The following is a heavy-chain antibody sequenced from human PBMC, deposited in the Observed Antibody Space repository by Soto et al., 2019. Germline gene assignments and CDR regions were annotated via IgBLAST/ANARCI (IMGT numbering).Heavy chain of an antibody. J-gene: IGHJ3*02. CDR2: IIPILGIA. CDR1: GGTFSSYT. V-gene: IGHV1-69*08. CDR3: ARDRWRNTVTHGGDAFDI. D-gene: IGHD4-17*01. Sequence: QVQLVQSGAEVKKPGSSVKVSCKASGGTFSSYTISWVRQAPGQGLEWMGRIIPILGIANYAQKFQGRVTITADKSTSTXSMEQSSLRSEDTAVYYCARDRWRNTVTHGGDAFDIWGQGTMVTVSS.